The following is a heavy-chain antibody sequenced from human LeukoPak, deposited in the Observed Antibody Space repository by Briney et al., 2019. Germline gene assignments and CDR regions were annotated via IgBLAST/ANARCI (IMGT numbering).Heavy chain of an antibody. V-gene: IGHV3-74*01. Sequence: PGGSLRLSCAASGFTFSSYWTHWVRQAPGKGLEWVSRINSDGSSTAYADPVKGRFTISRDNAKNTLYLQMNSPRAEDTAVYYCARDEGELLFGLGYWGQGTLVTVSS. CDR1: GFTFSSYW. J-gene: IGHJ4*02. CDR2: INSDGSST. D-gene: IGHD1-26*01. CDR3: ARDEGELLFGLGY.